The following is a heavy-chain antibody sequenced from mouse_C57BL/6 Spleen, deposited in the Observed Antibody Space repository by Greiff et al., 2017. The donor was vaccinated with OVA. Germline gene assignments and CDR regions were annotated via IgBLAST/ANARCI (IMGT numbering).Heavy chain of an antibody. CDR1: GYTFTSYW. CDR3: ARRVVADWYFDV. D-gene: IGHD1-1*01. Sequence: VQLQQSGAELVKPGASVKLSCKASGYTFTSYWMHWVKQRPGQGLEWIGMIHPNSGSTNYNEKFKSKATLTVDKSSSTAYMQLSSLTSEDSAVYYCARRVVADWYFDVWGTGTTVTVSS. V-gene: IGHV1-64*01. J-gene: IGHJ1*03. CDR2: IHPNSGST.